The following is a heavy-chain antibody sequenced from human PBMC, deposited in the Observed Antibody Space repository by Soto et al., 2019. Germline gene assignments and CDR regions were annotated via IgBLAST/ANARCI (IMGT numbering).Heavy chain of an antibody. D-gene: IGHD7-27*01. CDR3: ARGPRNWGVDY. V-gene: IGHV1-8*01. CDR2: MNPNNGNT. Sequence: QVQLVQSGAEVKKPGASVKVSCKAAAYTFTSYDINWVRQATGQDFEWMGWMNPNNGNTAYAQKFQGRVTMTRDTSKSTASMELSSLTSEDTAVYYCARGPRNWGVDYWGQGTLVTVSP. CDR1: AYTFTSYD. J-gene: IGHJ4*02.